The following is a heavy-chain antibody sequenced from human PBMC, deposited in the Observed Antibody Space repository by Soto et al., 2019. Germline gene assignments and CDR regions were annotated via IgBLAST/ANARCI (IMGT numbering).Heavy chain of an antibody. V-gene: IGHV3-48*01. Sequence: EVQLVESGGGLVQPGGSLRLSCAASGFTFSSYSMNWVRQAPGKGLEWVSYISSSSSTIYYANSVKGRFTISRDNAKNSLYLQLNRRRAEDTAVYYCASLPRITMVRGVIAYYYYMDVWGKGTTVTVSS. CDR1: GFTFSSYS. J-gene: IGHJ6*03. D-gene: IGHD3-10*01. CDR3: ASLPRITMVRGVIAYYYYMDV. CDR2: ISSSSSTI.